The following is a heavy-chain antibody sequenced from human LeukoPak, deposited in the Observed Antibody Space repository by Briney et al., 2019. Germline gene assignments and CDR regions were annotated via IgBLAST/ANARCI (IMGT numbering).Heavy chain of an antibody. CDR1: GGSINSGSYY. J-gene: IGHJ4*02. CDR3: ARAVAGTAPFDY. CDR2: IYTSGST. V-gene: IGHV4-61*02. Sequence: SETLSLTCTVSGGSINSGSYYWSWIRQPAGKGLEWIGRIYTSGSTNYNPSLKSRVTISVDTSKNQFSLKLSSVTAADTAVYYCARAVAGTAPFDYWGQGTLVTVSS. D-gene: IGHD6-19*01.